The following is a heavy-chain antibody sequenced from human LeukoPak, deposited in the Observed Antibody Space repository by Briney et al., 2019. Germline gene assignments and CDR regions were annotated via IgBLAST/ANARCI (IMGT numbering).Heavy chain of an antibody. CDR1: GGSISSGSYY. CDR2: IYTSGST. CDR3: ARLDHPGYYYYYYMDV. J-gene: IGHJ6*03. D-gene: IGHD1-14*01. V-gene: IGHV4-61*02. Sequence: PSQTLSLTCTVSGGSISSGSYYWSWIRQPAGKGLEWIGRIYTSGSTNYNPSLKSRVTISVDTSKNQFSLKLSSVTAADTAVYYCARLDHPGYYYYYYMDVWGKGTTVTVSS.